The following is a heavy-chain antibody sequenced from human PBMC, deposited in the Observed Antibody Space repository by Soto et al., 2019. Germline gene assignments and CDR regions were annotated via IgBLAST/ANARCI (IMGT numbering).Heavy chain of an antibody. V-gene: IGHV3-53*01. D-gene: IGHD3-10*01. CDR2: IYSGGSA. CDR1: GFSVSSSH. J-gene: IGHJ5*02. CDR3: ARLAPYGSGSYSFRYNWFDP. Sequence: PGGSLRLSCAASGFSVSSSHMNWVRQAPGKGLDWVSVIYSGGSAYYAVSVKGRFTISRDNSRNTVFLQMNGLRAEDTAVYYCARLAPYGSGSYSFRYNWFDPWGPGTLVTVSS.